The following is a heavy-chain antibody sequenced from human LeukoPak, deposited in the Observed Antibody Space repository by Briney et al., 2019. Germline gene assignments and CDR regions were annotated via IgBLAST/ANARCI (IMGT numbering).Heavy chain of an antibody. CDR2: ISSSSSYI. J-gene: IGHJ4*02. V-gene: IGHV3-21*01. D-gene: IGHD3-16*02. CDR1: GFTVSSNY. Sequence: GGSLRLSCAASGFTVSSNYMSWVRQAPGKGLEWVSSISSSSSYIYYADSVKGRFTISRDNAKNSLYLQMNSLRAEDTAVYYCARAIVYDYVWGSYRSDPFDYWGQGTLVTVSS. CDR3: ARAIVYDYVWGSYRSDPFDY.